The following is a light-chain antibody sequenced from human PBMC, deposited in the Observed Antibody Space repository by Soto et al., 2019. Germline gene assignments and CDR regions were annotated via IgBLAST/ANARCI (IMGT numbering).Light chain of an antibody. J-gene: IGLJ2*01. CDR2: DVS. CDR3: SSYTSSAPGVL. CDR1: SSDVGGSDY. V-gene: IGLV2-14*03. Sequence: QSALTQPASVSGSPGQSITISCSGTSSDVGGSDYVSWYQQHPGEAPKLMIYDVSYRPSGISNRFSGSKSGNTASLTISGLQAEDEDDYFCSSYTSSAPGVLFGGGTKLTVL.